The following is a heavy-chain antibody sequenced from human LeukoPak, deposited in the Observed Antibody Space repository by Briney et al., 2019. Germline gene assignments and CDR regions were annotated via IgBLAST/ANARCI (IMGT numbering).Heavy chain of an antibody. Sequence: SETLSLTCTVSGAPMRSGDFYWSWIRQPPGKGLEWIGYIYPSGNTYYNPSLKSRVSISVDTSKNQFSLKLSSVTAADTAVYYCARETAAMAGDYYGMDVWGQGTTVTDSS. J-gene: IGHJ6*02. CDR3: ARETAAMAGDYYGMDV. CDR1: GAPMRSGDFY. D-gene: IGHD5-18*01. V-gene: IGHV4-30-4*08. CDR2: IYPSGNT.